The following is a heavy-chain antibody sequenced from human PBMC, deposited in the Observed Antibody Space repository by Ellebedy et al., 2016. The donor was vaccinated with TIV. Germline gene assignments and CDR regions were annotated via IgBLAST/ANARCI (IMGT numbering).Heavy chain of an antibody. CDR3: TLYNY. CDR2: ISANGALA. J-gene: IGHJ4*02. D-gene: IGHD4-11*01. Sequence: PGGSLRLSCAASGFTFSRHGLSWVRQAPGKGLEWVSEISANGALAYYADSVRGRFTISRDNSKNTLYLQMNSLRVDDTAVYYCTLYNYWGQGTLVSVSS. V-gene: IGHV3-23*01. CDR1: GFTFSRHG.